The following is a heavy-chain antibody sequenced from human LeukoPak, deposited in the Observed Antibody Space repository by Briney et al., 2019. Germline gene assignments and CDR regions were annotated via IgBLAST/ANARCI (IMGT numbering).Heavy chain of an antibody. D-gene: IGHD2-2*01. Sequence: SETLSLTCAVYGGSFSGYYWSWIRQPPGKGLEWIGEINHSGSTNYNPSLKSRVTISVDTSKNQFSLKLSSVTAADTAVYYCARGLFDIVVVPAAPYFDYWGQETLVTVSS. CDR2: INHSGST. CDR1: GGSFSGYY. J-gene: IGHJ4*02. V-gene: IGHV4-34*01. CDR3: ARGLFDIVVVPAAPYFDY.